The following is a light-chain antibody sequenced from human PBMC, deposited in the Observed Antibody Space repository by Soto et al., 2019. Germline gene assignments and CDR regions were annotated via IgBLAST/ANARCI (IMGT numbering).Light chain of an antibody. CDR1: QSVSNK. V-gene: IGKV3-15*01. J-gene: IGKJ2*01. CDR3: KHYNNCPYT. Sequence: EIVMTQSPGTLSVSPGERATLSCRASQSVSNKLAWYQQKPGQAPRLVIYDASSRATGVPATFSGSGYGTEFNLTISSLQSEDFAVYYCKHYNNCPYTFGQGTKLEIK. CDR2: DAS.